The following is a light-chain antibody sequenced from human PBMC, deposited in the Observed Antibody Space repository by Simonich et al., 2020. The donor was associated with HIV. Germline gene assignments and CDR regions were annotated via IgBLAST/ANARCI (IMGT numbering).Light chain of an antibody. CDR2: EDN. CDR1: SGSIVSNY. V-gene: IGLV6-57*03. CDR3: QSYDSSIWV. Sequence: NFMLTQPHSVSESPGKTVTISCTRSSGSIVSNYVQWYQQRPGSAPTPLIYEDNQRPSGVPDRVSGSIDSSSNSASLTISGLKTEDEADYYCQSYDSSIWVFGGGTKLTVL. J-gene: IGLJ3*02.